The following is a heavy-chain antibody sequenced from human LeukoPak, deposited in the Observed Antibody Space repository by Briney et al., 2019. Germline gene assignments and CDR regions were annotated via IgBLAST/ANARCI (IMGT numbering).Heavy chain of an antibody. J-gene: IGHJ4*02. CDR3: ARSSGSYFYFDY. V-gene: IGHV3-48*01. Sequence: GGSLRLSCAASGFTFSTYSMNWVRQAPGKGLEWVSYISSSSTTIYYADSVKGRFTISRDNSKNTLYLQMNSLRAEDTAVYYCARSSGSYFYFDYWGRGTLVTVSS. CDR2: ISSSSTTI. D-gene: IGHD1-26*01. CDR1: GFTFSTYS.